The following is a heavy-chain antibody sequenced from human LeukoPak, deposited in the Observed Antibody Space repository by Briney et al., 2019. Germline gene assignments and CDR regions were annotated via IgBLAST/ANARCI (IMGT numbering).Heavy chain of an antibody. CDR1: GDSITTGGSY. J-gene: IGHJ4*02. V-gene: IGHV4-31*11. CDR2: IFHSGPT. D-gene: IGHD2-8*01. CDR3: ASRGYCTNGVCPTGDY. Sequence: PSQTLSLTCVVSGDSITTGGSYLSWVRQLPGQGLEWIGYIFHSGPTYYNPSLQSRISISVDTSKNQFSLKLSSVTAADTAVYYYASRGYCTNGVCPTGDYWGQGTLVTVSS.